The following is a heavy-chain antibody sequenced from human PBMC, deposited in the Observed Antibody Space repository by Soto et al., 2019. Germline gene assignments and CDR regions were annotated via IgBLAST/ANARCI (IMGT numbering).Heavy chain of an antibody. CDR3: ARQYFDVLTGDFYFDS. V-gene: IGHV1-8*01. CDR2: MSPRSGDT. J-gene: IGHJ4*02. CDR1: GYTFNTFE. D-gene: IGHD3-9*01. Sequence: QVQLVQSGAEMKKPGASVKVPCKASGYTFNTFEINWVRQATGQGLEWMGWMSPRSGDTGFAQKFQGRVTMTRDTSIGTAFLEVSNLKSEDTAIYYCARQYFDVLTGDFYFDSWGQGTLVTVSS.